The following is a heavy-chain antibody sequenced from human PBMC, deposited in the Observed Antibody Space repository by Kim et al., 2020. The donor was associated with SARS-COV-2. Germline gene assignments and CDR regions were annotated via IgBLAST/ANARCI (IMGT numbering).Heavy chain of an antibody. CDR3: ARADSYSGGPQGWFDP. Sequence: GESLKISCKGSGYSFATYWIGWVRQMPGKGLEWMGIIYPGDSDTRYSPSLQGQVTISVDKSINTAYLQWSTLKASDTAIYYCARADSYSGGPQGWFDPWGQGTLVTVSS. CDR2: IYPGDSDT. J-gene: IGHJ5*02. D-gene: IGHD1-26*01. CDR1: GYSFATYW. V-gene: IGHV5-51*01.